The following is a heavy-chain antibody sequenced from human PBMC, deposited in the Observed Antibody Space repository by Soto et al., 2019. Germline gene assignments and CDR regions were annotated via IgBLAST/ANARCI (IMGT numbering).Heavy chain of an antibody. CDR1: GYTFTSYG. J-gene: IGHJ4*02. V-gene: IGHV1-18*01. Sequence: ASVKVSCKASGYTFTSYGISWVRQAPGQGLEWMGWISAYNGNTNYAQKLKGRVTMTTDTSTSTAYMELRSLRSDDTAVYYCARDIVPMVYATAGFDYWGQGTLVTVSS. CDR3: ARDIVPMVYATAGFDY. D-gene: IGHD2-8*01. CDR2: ISAYNGNT.